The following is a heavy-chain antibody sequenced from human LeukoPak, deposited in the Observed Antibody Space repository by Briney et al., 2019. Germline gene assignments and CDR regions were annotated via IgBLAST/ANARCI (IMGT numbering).Heavy chain of an antibody. CDR2: IRNRARRYTT. Sequence: GGSLRLSCAASVFTFRDLYMDWVRHAPGEGLQWGARIRNRARRYTTQYAPSVRDRYNISRDDTENSLFLQMSSLNTEDTAVYFSARVGNYYINRGFSSDALNIWGQGTMVTVAS. CDR1: VFTFRDLY. CDR3: ARVGNYYINRGFSSDALNI. J-gene: IGHJ3*02. V-gene: IGHV3-72*01. D-gene: IGHD3-22*01.